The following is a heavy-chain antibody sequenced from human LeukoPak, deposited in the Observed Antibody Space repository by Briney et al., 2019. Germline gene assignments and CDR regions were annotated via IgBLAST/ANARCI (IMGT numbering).Heavy chain of an antibody. D-gene: IGHD1-26*01. J-gene: IGHJ4*02. CDR1: GFTFSSYD. CDR2: IGTAGDT. CDR3: ARVDQLKGSLDY. Sequence: GGSLRLSCAASGFTFSSYDMHWVRQATGKGLEWVSAIGTAGDTYYPGSVKGRFTISRENAKNSLYLQMNSLRAGDTAVYYCARVDQLKGSLDYWGQGTLVTVSS. V-gene: IGHV3-13*01.